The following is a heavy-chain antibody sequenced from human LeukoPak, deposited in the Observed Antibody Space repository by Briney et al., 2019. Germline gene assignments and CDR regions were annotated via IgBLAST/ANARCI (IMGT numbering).Heavy chain of an antibody. CDR2: IRYDGSNK. J-gene: IGHJ6*02. V-gene: IGHV3-30*02. CDR3: ARHDYGSGSYLGMDV. D-gene: IGHD3-10*01. CDR1: GFTFSSYG. Sequence: GGSLRLSCAASGFTFSSYGMHWVRQAPGKGLEWVAFIRYDGSNKYYADFVKGRFTISRDNSKNTLYLQMNSLRAEDTAVYYCARHDYGSGSYLGMDVWGQGTTVTVSS.